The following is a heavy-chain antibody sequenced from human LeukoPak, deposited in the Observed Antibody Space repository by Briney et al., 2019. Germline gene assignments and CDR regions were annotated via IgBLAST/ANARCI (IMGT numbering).Heavy chain of an antibody. CDR2: IYHSGST. CDR3: ARDGSPSYYDILTGYYIATSGDAFDI. V-gene: IGHV4-38-2*02. Sequence: SETLSLTCTVSGYSISSGYYWGWIRQPPGKGLEWIGSIYHSGSTYYNPSLKSRVTISVDTSKNQFSLKLSSVTAADTAVYYCARDGSPSYYDILTGYYIATSGDAFDIWGQGTMVTVSS. CDR1: GYSISSGYY. J-gene: IGHJ3*02. D-gene: IGHD3-9*01.